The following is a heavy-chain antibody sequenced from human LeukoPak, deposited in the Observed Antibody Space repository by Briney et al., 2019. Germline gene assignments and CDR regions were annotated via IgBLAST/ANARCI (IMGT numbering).Heavy chain of an antibody. CDR1: GGSISSYY. D-gene: IGHD5-24*01. CDR2: IYYSGST. Sequence: SETLSLTCTVSGGSISSYYWSWIRQPPGKGLEWIGYIYYSGSTNYNPSLKSRVTISVDTSKNQFSLKLSSVNAADTAVYYCARQSRDGYNEDYFDYWGQGTLVTVSS. J-gene: IGHJ4*02. CDR3: ARQSRDGYNEDYFDY. V-gene: IGHV4-59*08.